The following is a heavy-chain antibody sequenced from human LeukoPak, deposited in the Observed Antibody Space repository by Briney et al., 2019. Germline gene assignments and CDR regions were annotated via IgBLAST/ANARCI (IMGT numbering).Heavy chain of an antibody. CDR3: ARVYSSGYCPDY. CDR2: IYYSGST. V-gene: IGHV4-59*12. J-gene: IGHJ4*02. Sequence: SETLSLTCSVSGGSINSYFWSWIRQPPGKGLEWIGYIYYSGSTNYNPSLESRVTISVDTSKNQFSLKLSSVTAADTAVYYCARVYSSGYCPDYWGQGTLVTVSS. CDR1: GGSINSYF. D-gene: IGHD3-22*01.